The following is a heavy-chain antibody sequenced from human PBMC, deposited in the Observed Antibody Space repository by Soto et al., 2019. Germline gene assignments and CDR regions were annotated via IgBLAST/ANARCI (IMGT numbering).Heavy chain of an antibody. CDR2: ISYDGRNK. CDR1: GFTFSSYG. CDR3: AKGSGDGSPDP. J-gene: IGHJ5*02. D-gene: IGHD5-12*01. V-gene: IGHV3-30*18. Sequence: QVQLVESGGGVVQPGRSLRLSCAASGFTFSSYGMHWVRQAPGKGLEWVAVISYDGRNKYYADSVKGRFTISRDNSKNTLYLQMNSLRAEDTAVYYCAKGSGDGSPDPWGQGTLVTVSS.